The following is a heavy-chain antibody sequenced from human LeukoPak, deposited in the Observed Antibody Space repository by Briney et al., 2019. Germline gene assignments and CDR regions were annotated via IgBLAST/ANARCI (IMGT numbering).Heavy chain of an antibody. J-gene: IGHJ4*02. D-gene: IGHD6-19*01. CDR2: IYYSGST. CDR1: GGSISSSSYY. V-gene: IGHV4-39*07. CDR3: ARDGVAGHY. Sequence: PSETLSLTCTVSGGSISSSSYYWGWIRRPPGKGLEWIGSIYYSGSTYYNPSLKSRVTISVDTSKNQFSLKLSSVTAADTAVYYCARDGVAGHYWGQGTLVTVSS.